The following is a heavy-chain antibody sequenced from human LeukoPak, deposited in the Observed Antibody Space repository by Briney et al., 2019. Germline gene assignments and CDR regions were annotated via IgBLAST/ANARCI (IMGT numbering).Heavy chain of an antibody. J-gene: IGHJ4*02. Sequence: GGSLRLSCAASGFTFSSYGMHWVRQAPGKGLEWVAVISYDGSNKYYADSVKGRFTISRDNAKNSLYLQMDSLRAEDTAVYYCARVGAYDPNDYWGQGTLVTVSS. V-gene: IGHV3-30*03. CDR1: GFTFSSYG. CDR3: ARVGAYDPNDY. D-gene: IGHD4/OR15-4a*01. CDR2: ISYDGSNK.